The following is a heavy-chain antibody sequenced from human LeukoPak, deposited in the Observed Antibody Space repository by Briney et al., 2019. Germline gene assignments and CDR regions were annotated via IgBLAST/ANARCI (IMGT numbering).Heavy chain of an antibody. D-gene: IGHD1-26*01. J-gene: IGHJ4*02. CDR2: NYYSGST. CDR1: GGSISSYY. CDR3: ARHVKGATPLFYFDY. Sequence: SETLSLTCTVSGGSISSYYWSWIRQSPGKGLEWIGHNYYSGSTNYSPSLKSRVTISVDTSKNQFSLKLSSVTAADTAVYYCARHVKGATPLFYFDYWGQGTLVTVSS. V-gene: IGHV4-59*08.